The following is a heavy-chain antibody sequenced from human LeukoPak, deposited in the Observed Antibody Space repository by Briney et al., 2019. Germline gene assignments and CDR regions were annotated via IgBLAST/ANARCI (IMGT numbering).Heavy chain of an antibody. CDR2: IYTSRGA. V-gene: IGHV4-4*07. Sequence: PSDTLSLTCTVSGGSISSYYWSWVRQPAGQGLEWIGRIYTSRGANYNPSPMRRVAMSVDTSKNQFSLKLSSATVADTAVYFCARESDLSNYDRTAYWGQGTLVTVSS. J-gene: IGHJ4*02. D-gene: IGHD4/OR15-4a*01. CDR3: ARESDLSNYDRTAY. CDR1: GGSISSYY.